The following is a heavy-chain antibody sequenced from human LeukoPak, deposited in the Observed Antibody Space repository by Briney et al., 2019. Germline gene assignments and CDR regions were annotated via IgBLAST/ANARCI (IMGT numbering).Heavy chain of an antibody. V-gene: IGHV3-53*01. J-gene: IGHJ4*02. Sequence: GGSLRLSCAAYGFTVTNNYMSWVRQAPGKGLEWVSVIYSGGNTYYADSVRGRFTISRDNSKNTLYLQMNSLRAEDTAVYYCARSAAAGRIVATFAYWGQGTLVTVSS. CDR3: ARSAAAGRIVATFAY. D-gene: IGHD5-12*01. CDR1: GFTVTNNY. CDR2: IYSGGNT.